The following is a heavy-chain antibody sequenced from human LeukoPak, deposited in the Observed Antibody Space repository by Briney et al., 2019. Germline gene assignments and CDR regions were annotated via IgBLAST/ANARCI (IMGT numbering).Heavy chain of an antibody. CDR3: ASATGDNDAFDI. D-gene: IGHD7-27*01. CDR1: GFTFDNYA. Sequence: PGGSLRLSCAASGFTFDNYAMHWVRQAPGKGLEWVAVIWNDGSNKYFADSVKGRFTISRDSSKNTLYLQMNSLRAEDTAVYYCASATGDNDAFDIWGQGTMVTVSS. J-gene: IGHJ3*02. V-gene: IGHV3-33*08. CDR2: IWNDGSNK.